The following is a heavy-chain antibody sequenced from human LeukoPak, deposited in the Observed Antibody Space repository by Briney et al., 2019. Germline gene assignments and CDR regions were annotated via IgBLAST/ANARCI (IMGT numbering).Heavy chain of an antibody. D-gene: IGHD1-1*01. V-gene: IGHV3-33*06. CDR3: AKVDNWNPGGGSFDI. J-gene: IGHJ3*02. CDR1: GFTFSSYG. Sequence: GGSLRLSCAASGFTFSSYGMHWVRQAPGKGLEWVAVIWYDGSNKYYADSVKGRFTVSRDNSKNTLYLQMNSLRAEDTALYYCAKVDNWNPGGGSFDIWGQGTMVTVSS. CDR2: IWYDGSNK.